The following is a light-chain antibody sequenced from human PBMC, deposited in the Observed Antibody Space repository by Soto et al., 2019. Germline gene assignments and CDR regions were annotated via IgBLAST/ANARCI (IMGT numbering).Light chain of an antibody. V-gene: IGLV4-60*03. CDR2: LEGSGSY. CDR3: ETWDSRYVV. J-gene: IGLJ2*01. Sequence: QLVLTQSSSASASLGSSVKLTCTLSSGHSSYIIAWHQQQPGKAPRYLMKLEGSGSYNKGSGVPDRFSGSSSGADRSLTISNLQSEDEADYYCETWDSRYVVFGGGTKVTVL. CDR1: SGHSSYI.